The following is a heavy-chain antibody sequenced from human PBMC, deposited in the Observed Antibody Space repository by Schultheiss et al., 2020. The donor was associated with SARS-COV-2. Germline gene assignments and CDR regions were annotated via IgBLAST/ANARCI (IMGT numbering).Heavy chain of an antibody. Sequence: ASVKVSCKASGYTFTGYYMHWVRQAPGQGLEWMGRINPNSGGTNYAQKFQGRVTMTRDTSISTAYMELSRLRSDDTAVYYCARVPPNKHYYYYMDVWGKGTTVTVSS. CDR3: ARVPPNKHYYYYMDV. J-gene: IGHJ6*03. V-gene: IGHV1-2*06. CDR2: INPNSGGT. CDR1: GYTFTGYY. D-gene: IGHD1/OR15-1a*01.